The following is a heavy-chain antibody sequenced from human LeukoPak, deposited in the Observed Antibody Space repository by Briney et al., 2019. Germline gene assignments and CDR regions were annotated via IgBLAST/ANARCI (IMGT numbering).Heavy chain of an antibody. CDR3: ARRSRYCSSTSCRPLDY. V-gene: IGHV1-18*01. Sequence: GASVKVSCKASGYTFTSYGISWVRQAPGQGLEWMGWISAYNGNTNYAQKLQGRVTMTTDTSTSTAYMELRSLRSVDTAVYYCARRSRYCSSTSCRPLDYWGQGTLVTVSS. J-gene: IGHJ4*02. CDR1: GYTFTSYG. D-gene: IGHD2-2*01. CDR2: ISAYNGNT.